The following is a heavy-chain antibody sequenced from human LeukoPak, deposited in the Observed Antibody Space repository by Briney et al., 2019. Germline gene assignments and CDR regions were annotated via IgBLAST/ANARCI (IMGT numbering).Heavy chain of an antibody. CDR2: INHSGVI. Sequence: SETLSLTCAVYGGSFSGYYWSWIRQPPGKGLEWIGEINHSGVINDNPSPKSRVTLSVDTSKNQFSLKLTSVTDADTAVYYCARRAGLHSLDNWGQGTLVTVSS. D-gene: IGHD6-13*01. CDR3: ARRAGLHSLDN. J-gene: IGHJ4*02. CDR1: GGSFSGYY. V-gene: IGHV4-34*01.